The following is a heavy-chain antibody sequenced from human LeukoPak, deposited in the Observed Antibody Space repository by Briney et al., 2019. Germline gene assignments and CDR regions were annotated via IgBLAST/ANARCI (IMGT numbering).Heavy chain of an antibody. CDR2: ISAYNGNT. J-gene: IGHJ4*02. CDR1: GYTSTSYG. D-gene: IGHD3-10*01. Sequence: ASVKVSCKASGYTSTSYGISWVRQAPGQGLEWMGWISAYNGNTNYAQKLQGRVTMTTDTSTSTAYMELRSLRSDDTAVYYCAGDLTRITMVRGVSTRCGYWGQGTLVTVSS. V-gene: IGHV1-18*01. CDR3: AGDLTRITMVRGVSTRCGY.